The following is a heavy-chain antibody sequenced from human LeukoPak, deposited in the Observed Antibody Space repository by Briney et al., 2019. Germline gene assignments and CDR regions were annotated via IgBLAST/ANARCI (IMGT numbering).Heavy chain of an antibody. V-gene: IGHV4-31*03. Sequence: PSETLSLTCSVSGGSIINGGYYWSWIRQYPGKALEWIGYISHSGTTYYNPSLKSRVTISVETSKNYFSLRVISVTAADTAIYYCARDKLVVDNVFERWGQGTMVTVSS. J-gene: IGHJ3*02. D-gene: IGHD2-8*02. CDR3: ARDKLVVDNVFER. CDR2: ISHSGTT. CDR1: GGSIINGGYY.